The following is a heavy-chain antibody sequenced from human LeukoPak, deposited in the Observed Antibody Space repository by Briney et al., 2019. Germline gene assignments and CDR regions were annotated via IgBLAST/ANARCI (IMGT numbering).Heavy chain of an antibody. CDR3: ARELELATYYYDSSGYFLGY. Sequence: GASVKVSCKASGYTFTSYYMHWVRQAPGQGLEWMGIINPSGGSTSYAQKFQGRVTTTRDTSTSTVYMELSSLRSEDTAVYYCARELELATYYYDSSGYFLGYWGQGTLVTVSS. J-gene: IGHJ4*02. V-gene: IGHV1-46*01. D-gene: IGHD3-22*01. CDR2: INPSGGST. CDR1: GYTFTSYY.